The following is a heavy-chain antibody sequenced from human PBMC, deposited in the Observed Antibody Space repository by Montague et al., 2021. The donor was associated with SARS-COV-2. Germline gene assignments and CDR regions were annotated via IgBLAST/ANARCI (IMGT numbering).Heavy chain of an antibody. CDR2: IYSSGST. V-gene: IGHV4-4*07. D-gene: IGHD2-21*01. CDR1: GGSISSYY. J-gene: IGHJ2*01. Sequence: SETLSLTCTVSGGSISSYYWSWIRQPAGKGLEWIGRIYSSGSTNYNPSLKSRVTMSVDTSKNQFSLKLSSVTAADTASYYCSGRGGGEGFARFMYWYFDVWGRGSLVTVSS. CDR3: SGRGGGEGFARFMYWYFDV.